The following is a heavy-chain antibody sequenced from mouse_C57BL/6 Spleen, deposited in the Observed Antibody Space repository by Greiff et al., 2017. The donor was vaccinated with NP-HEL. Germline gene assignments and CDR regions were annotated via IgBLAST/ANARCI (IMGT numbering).Heavy chain of an antibody. J-gene: IGHJ4*01. D-gene: IGHD2-5*01. CDR2: IRNKANNHAT. CDR1: GFTFSDAW. V-gene: IGHV6-6*01. Sequence: EVQVVESGGGLVQPGGSMKLSCAASGFTFSDAWMDWVRQSPEKGLEWVAEIRNKANNHATYYAESVKGRFTISRDDSKSSVYLQMNSLRAEDTGIYYCTRLSNYDAMDYWGQGTSVTVSS. CDR3: TRLSNYDAMDY.